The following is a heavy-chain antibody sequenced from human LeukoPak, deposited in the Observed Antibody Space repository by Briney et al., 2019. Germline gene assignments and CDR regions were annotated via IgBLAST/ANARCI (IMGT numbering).Heavy chain of an antibody. CDR2: IYYSGKT. Sequence: PSETLSLTCTVSGGSMSSYSYYWGWIRQPPGKGLEWIGSIYYSGKTYDNPSLKSRVTISIDMSKNHFSLRLSSVTAADTARYYCARFSTVTTNYAFDIWGQGTKVTVSS. D-gene: IGHD4-17*01. CDR1: GGSMSSYSYY. CDR3: ARFSTVTTNYAFDI. J-gene: IGHJ3*02. V-gene: IGHV4-39*07.